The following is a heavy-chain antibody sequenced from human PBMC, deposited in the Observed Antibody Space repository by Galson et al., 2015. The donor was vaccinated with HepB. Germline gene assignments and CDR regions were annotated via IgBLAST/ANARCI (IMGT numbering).Heavy chain of an antibody. CDR2: INPNSGGT. V-gene: IGHV1-2*02. CDR3: ASRTGNYYYSMDV. J-gene: IGHJ6*03. CDR1: GYTFTGYY. Sequence: SVKVSCKASGYTFTGYYMHWVRQAPGQGLEWMGWINPNSGGTNYAQKFQGRVTMTRDTSISTAYMELSRLRSDDTAVYYCASRTGNYYYSMDVWGKGTTVTVPS. D-gene: IGHD1-14*01.